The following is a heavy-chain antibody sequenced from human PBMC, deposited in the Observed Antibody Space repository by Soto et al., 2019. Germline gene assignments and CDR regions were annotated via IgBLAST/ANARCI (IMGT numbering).Heavy chain of an antibody. CDR3: ARDTGNFFDY. V-gene: IGHV1-18*01. CDR2: ISACNGNT. CDR1: GYTFPSYG. Sequence: GASVKVSCKASGYTFPSYGISWVRQAPGQRLEWMGWISACNGNTHFAQKFQGRVTMTTDTSTTTAYMELRSLRSDDTAVYYCARDTGNFFDYWGQGTLVTVSS. J-gene: IGHJ4*02.